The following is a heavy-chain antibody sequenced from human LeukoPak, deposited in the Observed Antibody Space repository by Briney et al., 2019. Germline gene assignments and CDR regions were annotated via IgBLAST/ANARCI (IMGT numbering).Heavy chain of an antibody. J-gene: IGHJ4*02. V-gene: IGHV1-24*01. Sequence: ASVKVSCKVSGYTLTELSMHWVRQAPGKGLEWMGGFDPEDGETTYAQKFQGRVTMTEDTSTDTAYMELSSLRSEDTAVYYCATFSAYNWNYGPFDYWGQGTLVTVSS. D-gene: IGHD1-7*01. CDR3: ATFSAYNWNYGPFDY. CDR1: GYTLTELS. CDR2: FDPEDGET.